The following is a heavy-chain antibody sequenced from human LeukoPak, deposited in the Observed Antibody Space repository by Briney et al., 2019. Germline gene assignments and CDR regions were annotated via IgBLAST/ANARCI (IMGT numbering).Heavy chain of an antibody. CDR3: ARDFGGAVAGPRFDC. Sequence: PGGSLRLSCAASGFTFNSYWMSWVRQAPGKGLEWVANINQDGSQKYYVDSVKGQFTISRDNAKNSLYLQMSSLRAEDTAVYYCARDFGGAVAGPRFDCWGQGTLVTVSS. D-gene: IGHD6-19*01. CDR1: GFTFNSYW. V-gene: IGHV3-7*03. CDR2: INQDGSQK. J-gene: IGHJ4*02.